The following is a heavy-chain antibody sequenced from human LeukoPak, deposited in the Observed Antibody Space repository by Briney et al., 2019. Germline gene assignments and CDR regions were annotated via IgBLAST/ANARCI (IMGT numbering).Heavy chain of an antibody. D-gene: IGHD3-10*01. V-gene: IGHV1-2*02. CDR3: AREESRYYGSGRSWAWFDP. CDR2: INPNSGGT. J-gene: IGHJ5*02. Sequence: ASVKVSCKASGYTFTGYYMHWVRQAPGQGLEWMGWINPNSGGTNYAQKFQGRVTMTRDTSISTAYMELSRLRSDDTAVYYCAREESRYYGSGRSWAWFDPWGQGTLVTVSS. CDR1: GYTFTGYY.